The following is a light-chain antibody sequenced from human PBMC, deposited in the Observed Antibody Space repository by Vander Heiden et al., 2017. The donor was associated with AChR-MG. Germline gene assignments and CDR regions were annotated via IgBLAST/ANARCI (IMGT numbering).Light chain of an antibody. J-gene: IGLJ2*01. Sequence: QSVLTQPPSASGTPGQRVTIPCSGTTSNIGSNTVNWYQQLPGTAPKLLIYSNNQRPSGVPDRFSGSKSGTSASLAISGLQSEDEADYYCAAWDDSLIGVVFGGGTKLTVL. CDR1: TSNIGSNT. CDR2: SNN. CDR3: AAWDDSLIGVV. V-gene: IGLV1-44*01.